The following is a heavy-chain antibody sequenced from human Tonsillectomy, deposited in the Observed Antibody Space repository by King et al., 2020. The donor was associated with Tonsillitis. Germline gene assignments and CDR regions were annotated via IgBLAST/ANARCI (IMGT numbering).Heavy chain of an antibody. CDR3: EKGLRVLQQLVLYYYYGMDV. D-gene: IGHD6-13*01. CDR2: ISYDGSNK. J-gene: IGHJ6*02. V-gene: IGHV3-30*18. Sequence: VQLVESGGGVVQPGRSLRLSCAASGFTFSSYGMHWVRQAPGKGLEWVAVISYDGSNKYYADSVKGRFTISRDNSKNTLYLQMNSLITEDRAVYYCEKGLRVLQQLVLYYYYGMDVWGQGTTVTVSS. CDR1: GFTFSSYG.